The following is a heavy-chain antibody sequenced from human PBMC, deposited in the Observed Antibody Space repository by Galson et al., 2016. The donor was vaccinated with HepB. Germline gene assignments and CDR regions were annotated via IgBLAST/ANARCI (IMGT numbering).Heavy chain of an antibody. CDR1: GFTFSSYS. CDR3: ARDPVRADAVFYYYGMDV. V-gene: IGHV3-21*01. D-gene: IGHD3-16*02. J-gene: IGHJ6*02. CDR2: ISSRSSHI. Sequence: SLRLSCAASGFTFSSYSMSWVRQAPGKGLEWVSSISSRSSHIYYADSVKGRFTISRDNAKNSLNLQMNSLRAVDTAVYYCARDPVRADAVFYYYGMDVWGQGTTVTVSS.